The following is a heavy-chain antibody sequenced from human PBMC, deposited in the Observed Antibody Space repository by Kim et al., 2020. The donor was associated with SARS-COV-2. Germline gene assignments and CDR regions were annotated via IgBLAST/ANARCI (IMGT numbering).Heavy chain of an antibody. J-gene: IGHJ4*02. Sequence: SSYIYYADSVKGRFTISRDNAKNSLYLQMNSLRAEDTAVYYCVTAMVTGYWGQGTLVTVSS. CDR3: VTAMVTGY. CDR2: SSYI. D-gene: IGHD5-18*01. V-gene: IGHV3-21*01.